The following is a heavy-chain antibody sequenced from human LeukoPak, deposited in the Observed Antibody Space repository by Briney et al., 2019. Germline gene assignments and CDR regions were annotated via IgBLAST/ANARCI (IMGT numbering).Heavy chain of an antibody. V-gene: IGHV4-59*01. J-gene: IGHJ3*02. CDR1: GGSISSYY. CDR2: IYYSGST. D-gene: IGHD3-3*01. CDR3: ARGAPGSYDFWTLDAFDI. Sequence: SETLSLTCTVPGGSISSYYWSWIRQPPGKGLEWIGYIYYSGSTNYNPSLKSRVTISVDTSKNQFSLKLSSVTAADTAVYYCARGAPGSYDFWTLDAFDIWGQGTLVTVSS.